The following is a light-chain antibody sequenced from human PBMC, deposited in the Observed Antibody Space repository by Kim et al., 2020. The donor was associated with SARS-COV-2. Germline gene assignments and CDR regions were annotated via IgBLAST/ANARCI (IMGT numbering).Light chain of an antibody. Sequence: SYELTQPPSVSVSPGQTASITCSGDKLGDKYACWYQHKPGQSPVLVIYQDSKRPSGIPERFSGSNSGNTATLTISGTQAMDEADYYCQAWDSSTEVFGTGTKVTVL. V-gene: IGLV3-1*01. CDR1: KLGDKY. CDR3: QAWDSSTEV. J-gene: IGLJ1*01. CDR2: QDS.